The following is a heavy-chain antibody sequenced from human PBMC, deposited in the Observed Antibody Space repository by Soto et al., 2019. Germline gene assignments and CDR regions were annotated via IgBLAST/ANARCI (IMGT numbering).Heavy chain of an antibody. V-gene: IGHV1-18*01. CDR3: AREAPPRLTIFGVVSYYYYGMDV. D-gene: IGHD3-3*01. CDR2: ISAYNGNT. CDR1: GYTFTSYG. J-gene: IGHJ6*02. Sequence: QVQLVQSGAEVKKPGASVKVSCKASGYTFTSYGISWVRQAPGQGLEWMGWISAYNGNTNYAQKLQGRVTMTTDTPTSTAYMELRSLRSDDTAVYYCAREAPPRLTIFGVVSYYYYGMDVWGQGTTVTVSS.